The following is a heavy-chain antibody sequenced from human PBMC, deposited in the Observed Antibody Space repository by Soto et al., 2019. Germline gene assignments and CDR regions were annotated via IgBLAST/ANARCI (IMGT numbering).Heavy chain of an antibody. D-gene: IGHD3-16*01. Sequence: QVQLQESGPGLVKPSETLSLTCTVSGDSISTYYWSWIRQPPGKGLEWMGYFHYSANTNYNPYLKSRITISVDTSKNQFSLKLTSVIAADTAVYYCAKTKEGGFDPWGQGILVTVSS. CDR3: AKTKEGGFDP. CDR1: GDSISTYY. J-gene: IGHJ5*02. CDR2: FHYSANT. V-gene: IGHV4-59*01.